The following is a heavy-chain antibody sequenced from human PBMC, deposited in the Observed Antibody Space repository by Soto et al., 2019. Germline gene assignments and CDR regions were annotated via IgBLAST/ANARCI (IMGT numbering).Heavy chain of an antibody. CDR2: SIPIFGTA. Sequence: ASVKVSCKASGGTFNNYPIAWVRQAPGEGLEWMGGSIPIFGTANYAQKFQGRVTISVDESTSTAYMELSSLRSEDTAVYYCARGRGYSGDDHYYYFDMDVWGQGTTVTVSS. D-gene: IGHD5-12*01. CDR3: ARGRGYSGDDHYYYFDMDV. V-gene: IGHV1-69*13. CDR1: GGTFNNYP. J-gene: IGHJ6*02.